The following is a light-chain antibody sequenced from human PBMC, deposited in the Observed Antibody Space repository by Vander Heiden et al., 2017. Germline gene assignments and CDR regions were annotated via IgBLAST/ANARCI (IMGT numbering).Light chain of an antibody. CDR3: SLYTSSSSPV. V-gene: IGLV2-14*03. CDR1: TTDVGTHYY. CDR2: DVS. J-gene: IGLJ3*02. Sequence: QSALTPPASVSGSPGQSITISCTATTTDVGTHYYVSWYQQHPGKAPHLIIYDVSDRPSGVSNRFSGSKSGNTASLTISGLQADDEADYYCSLYTSSSSPVFGGGTKLTVL.